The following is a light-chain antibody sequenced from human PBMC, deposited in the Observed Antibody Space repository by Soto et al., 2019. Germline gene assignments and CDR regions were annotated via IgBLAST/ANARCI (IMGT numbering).Light chain of an antibody. Sequence: QSVLTQPPSVSGAPGQRVTISCNGSSSNIGAGYDVHWYQQLPGTDPKLLIYGNTNRPSGVPDRFSGSKSGTSASLAITGLQAEDEADYYGQSYDSSLSSYVFGTGTKLTVL. V-gene: IGLV1-40*01. CDR2: GNT. CDR1: SSNIGAGYD. J-gene: IGLJ1*01. CDR3: QSYDSSLSSYV.